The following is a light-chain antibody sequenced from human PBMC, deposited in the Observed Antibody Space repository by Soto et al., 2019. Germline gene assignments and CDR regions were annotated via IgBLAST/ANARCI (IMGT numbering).Light chain of an antibody. V-gene: IGKV1-5*01. CDR3: QQYNNYPLT. J-gene: IGKJ4*01. CDR2: DAS. CDR1: QSISTW. Sequence: DIQMTQSPSTLSASVGDRVTITCRASQSISTWLAWYQQKPGKAPKLLIYDASSLKSGVPSRFSGSGSGTECTLTINSLQPDDFATYYFQQYNNYPLTFGGGTKVQIK.